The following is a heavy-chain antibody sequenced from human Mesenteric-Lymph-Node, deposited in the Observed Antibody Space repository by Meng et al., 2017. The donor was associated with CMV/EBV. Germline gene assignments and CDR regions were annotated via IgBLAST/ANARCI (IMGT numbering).Heavy chain of an antibody. CDR3: ARDLEMAAGVEY. Sequence: SFAASGFTFSDYYMSWIRQAPGNGLEWVSYISSSGSTIYYADSVKGRFTISRDNAKNSLYLQMNSLRAEDTAVYYCARDLEMAAGVEYWGQGTLVTVSS. CDR2: ISSSGSTI. V-gene: IGHV3-11*04. D-gene: IGHD5-24*01. CDR1: GFTFSDYY. J-gene: IGHJ4*02.